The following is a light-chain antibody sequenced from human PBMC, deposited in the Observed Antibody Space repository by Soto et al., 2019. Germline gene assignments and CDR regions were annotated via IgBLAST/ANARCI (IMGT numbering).Light chain of an antibody. CDR1: SSDIGGYDY. CDR3: SANAGGSTLV. V-gene: IGLV2-23*01. J-gene: IGLJ2*01. Sequence: QSALTQPASVSGSRGQSITISCTGTSSDIGGYDYVSWYQQRPGKAPKLMIYEGNKRPSGVSNRFSGSKSGNTASLTISGLQAEDEADYYCSANAGGSTLVFGGGTKVTVL. CDR2: EGN.